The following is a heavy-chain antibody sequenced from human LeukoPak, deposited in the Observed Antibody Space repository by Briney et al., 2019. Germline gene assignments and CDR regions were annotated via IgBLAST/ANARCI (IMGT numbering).Heavy chain of an antibody. CDR3: AKDLSSAITSALVLDV. V-gene: IGHV3-9*01. CDR1: GFTFDDYA. D-gene: IGHD3-22*01. Sequence: QSGRSLRLSCTVSGFTFDDYAMHWARHTPGKGLEWVAGITWNRDNIGYGDSVKGRFTISRDNVKNVLYLQMNSLRPEDTALYYCAKDLSSAITSALVLDVWGQGTTVTVS. CDR2: ITWNRDNI. J-gene: IGHJ6*02.